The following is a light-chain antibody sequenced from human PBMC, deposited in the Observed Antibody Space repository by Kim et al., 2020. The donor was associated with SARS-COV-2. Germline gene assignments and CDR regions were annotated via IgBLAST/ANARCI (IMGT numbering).Light chain of an antibody. CDR1: KLGDKY. CDR2: QDS. V-gene: IGLV3-1*01. Sequence: VSPGHTASITCSGDKLGDKYACWYQQKPGQFPVLVIYQDSKRPSGIPERFSGSNSWNTATLTISGTQAMDEADYYCQAWDSSTVVFGGGTQLTVL. CDR3: QAWDSSTVV. J-gene: IGLJ2*01.